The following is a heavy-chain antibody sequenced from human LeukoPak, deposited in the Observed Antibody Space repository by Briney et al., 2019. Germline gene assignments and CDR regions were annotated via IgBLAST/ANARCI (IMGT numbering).Heavy chain of an antibody. Sequence: VGSLRLSCAASGFTFTTYTMHWVRQAPGEGLEWGALISYDGSNKYYADPVKGRFTISRDNSKNTLYLKLNSRRAEETAVYYCATPGYCIGFGCDSGACDIYGQGTMVTVTS. CDR1: GFTFTTYT. V-gene: IGHV3-30-3*01. D-gene: IGHD2-15*01. CDR2: ISYDGSNK. J-gene: IGHJ3*02. CDR3: ATPGYCIGFGCDSGACDI.